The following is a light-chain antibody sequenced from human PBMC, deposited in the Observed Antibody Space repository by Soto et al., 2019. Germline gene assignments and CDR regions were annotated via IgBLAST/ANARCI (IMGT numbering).Light chain of an antibody. CDR1: QIVRGSQ. Sequence: DIVLTQSPGTLSLSPGDRATLSCRASQIVRGSQLSWYQQIPGQAPRLLIYGAASRATGIPDRFSGSGFGTDFPLIISRLEPEDFAVYYCQQYYNSPFTFGQGTRLE. J-gene: IGKJ5*01. CDR3: QQYYNSPFT. CDR2: GAA. V-gene: IGKV3-20*01.